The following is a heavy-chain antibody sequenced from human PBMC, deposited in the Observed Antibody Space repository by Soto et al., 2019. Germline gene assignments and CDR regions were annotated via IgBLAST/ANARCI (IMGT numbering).Heavy chain of an antibody. V-gene: IGHV1-18*01. CDR2: ISAYNGNT. Sequence: SVKVSCKASGYTFTSYGISWVRQAPGQGLEWMGWISAYNGNTNYAQKLQGRVTMTTDTSTSTAYMELRSLRSDDTAVYYCAREYSGLGLFCYAPGGKGTLVTVP. CDR3: AREYSGLGLFCYAP. J-gene: IGHJ5*02. D-gene: IGHD3-10*01. CDR1: GYTFTSYG.